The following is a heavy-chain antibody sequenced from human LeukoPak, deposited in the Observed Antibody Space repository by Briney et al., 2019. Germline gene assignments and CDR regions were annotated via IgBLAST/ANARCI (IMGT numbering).Heavy chain of an antibody. CDR3: ARPYSSGWYGDFDY. D-gene: IGHD6-19*01. V-gene: IGHV3-30*04. CDR1: GFTFSSYA. CDR2: ISYDGREK. Sequence: GGSLRLSCAASGFTFSSYAMRWVRQAPGKGLEWVAVISYDGREKYYADSVKGRFTISRDNSKNTLYLQMNSLRAEDTAVYSCARPYSSGWYGDFDYWGQGTLVTVSS. J-gene: IGHJ4*02.